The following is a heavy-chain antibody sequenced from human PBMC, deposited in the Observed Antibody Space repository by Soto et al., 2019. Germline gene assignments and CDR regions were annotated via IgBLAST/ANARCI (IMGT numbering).Heavy chain of an antibody. D-gene: IGHD2-8*01. V-gene: IGHV3-23*01. CDR1: VFTFSIWA. CDR2: ISGNSGKT. Sequence: GGSLILSCTSSVFTFSIWAMNWVRQAPGKELEWVSTISGNSGKTNYAESVKGRFSISRDNSKNTVHLQLDSLRAEDTAVYFCAKLGFVLMELYYFHQWGQGTLVTVSS. CDR3: AKLGFVLMELYYFHQ. J-gene: IGHJ4*01.